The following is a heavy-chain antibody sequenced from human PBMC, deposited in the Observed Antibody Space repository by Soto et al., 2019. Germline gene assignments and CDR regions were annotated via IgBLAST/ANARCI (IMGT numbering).Heavy chain of an antibody. Sequence: QVQLQESGPGLVKPSETLSLTCSVSGGSVSTYYWSWVRQPPGKGLEWIGYIYNSGSTYYNPSLKSRVTISVATSKNQFSLNLSSVTAADTAVYYCARRYCSGTNCSPGWFDPWGQGTLVTVSS. CDR2: IYNSGST. CDR3: ARRYCSGTNCSPGWFDP. V-gene: IGHV4-59*02. CDR1: GGSVSTYY. J-gene: IGHJ5*02. D-gene: IGHD2-15*01.